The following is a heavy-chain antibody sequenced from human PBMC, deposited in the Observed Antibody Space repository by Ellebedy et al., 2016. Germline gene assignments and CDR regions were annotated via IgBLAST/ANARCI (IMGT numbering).Heavy chain of an antibody. V-gene: IGHV1-18*04. J-gene: IGHJ4*02. Sequence: ASVKVSXKASSYTFTTFSITWVRQVPGQGLVWMGFVNTFSGNTKFAQKFQGRVSMTTDSSTHTAYMDLRSLRSDDTAMYYCAKTSGWGYGENWGQGTLVTVSS. CDR3: AKTSGWGYGEN. D-gene: IGHD3-10*01. CDR2: VNTFSGNT. CDR1: SYTFTTFS.